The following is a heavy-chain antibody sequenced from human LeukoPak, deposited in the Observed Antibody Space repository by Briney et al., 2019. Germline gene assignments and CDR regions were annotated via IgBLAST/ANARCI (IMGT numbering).Heavy chain of an antibody. J-gene: IGHJ4*02. D-gene: IGHD3-10*01. V-gene: IGHV3-30*02. Sequence: GGSLRLSCAASVFTLSSYGMDGFRQAPDKGVEWVAFIRYDGSNKYYADSLRGRFTISRDNSKNTLYLQMNSLRAEDTAVYYCAKSGRAADWGQGTLVTVSS. CDR1: VFTLSSYG. CDR3: AKSGRAAD. CDR2: IRYDGSNK.